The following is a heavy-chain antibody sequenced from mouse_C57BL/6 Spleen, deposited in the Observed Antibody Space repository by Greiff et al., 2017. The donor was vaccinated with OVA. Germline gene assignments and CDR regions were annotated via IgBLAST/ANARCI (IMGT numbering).Heavy chain of an antibody. V-gene: IGHV1-54*01. CDR3: ARSFLLDYAMDY. CDR1: GYAFTNYL. CDR2: INPGGGGT. J-gene: IGHJ4*01. D-gene: IGHD2-1*01. Sequence: QVQLKESGAELVRPGTSVKVSCKASGYAFTNYLIDWVKQRPGQGLEWIGVINPGGGGTNYNEKFKGKATLTADKSSSTAYLQLSSLTSEDSAVYFCARSFLLDYAMDYWGQGTSVTVSS.